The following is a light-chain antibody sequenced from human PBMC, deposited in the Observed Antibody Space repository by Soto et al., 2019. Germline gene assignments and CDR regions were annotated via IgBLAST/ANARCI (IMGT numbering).Light chain of an antibody. J-gene: IGKJ1*01. CDR2: DAS. V-gene: IGKV3-20*01. CDR3: QQYGSSPGT. Sequence: EIVLTQSPGTLSLSPGERATLSCRASQSVSNNYLAWYQHKPGQAPSLLIYDASNRATGIPDRFSGSGSGTDFTLTISRLEPGDFAEYYCQQYGSSPGTFGQGTKVEIK. CDR1: QSVSNNY.